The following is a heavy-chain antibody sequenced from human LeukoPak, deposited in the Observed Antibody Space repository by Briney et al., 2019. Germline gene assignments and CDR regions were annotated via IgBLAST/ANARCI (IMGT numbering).Heavy chain of an antibody. CDR2: ISGGGGST. J-gene: IGHJ4*02. V-gene: IGHV3-23*01. CDR1: GFTFDSYA. Sequence: GGSLRLSCEASGFTFDSYAMTWVRQAPGKGLEWVSGISGGGGSTYYADSVKGRFTISRDNSNLYLQMNSLRAEDTAVYYCAKSYFGEDSWGQGTRVTVSS. D-gene: IGHD3-10*01. CDR3: AKSYFGEDS.